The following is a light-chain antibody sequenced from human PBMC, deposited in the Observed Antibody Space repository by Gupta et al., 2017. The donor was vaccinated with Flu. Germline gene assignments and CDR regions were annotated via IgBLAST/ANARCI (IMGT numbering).Light chain of an antibody. CDR2: GNN. CDR1: SSNIGAGYD. J-gene: IGLJ3*02. Sequence: QSVLTQPPSVSGAPGQRVTISCTGSSSNIGAGYDVHWYQQLPGTAPKLLIYGNNNRPSGVPDRFSGSGSGTSASLAITGLQAEDEADYYCQSLASSPSVNWVFGGGTKLTVL. V-gene: IGLV1-40*01. CDR3: QSLASSPSVNWV.